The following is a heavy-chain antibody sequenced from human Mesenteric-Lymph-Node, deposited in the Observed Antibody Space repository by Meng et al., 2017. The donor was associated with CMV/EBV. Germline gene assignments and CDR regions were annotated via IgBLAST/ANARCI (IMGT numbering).Heavy chain of an antibody. CDR2: IYYSGST. J-gene: IGHJ4*02. CDR3: ARDRDGYNLVDH. CDR1: GGSISSGGYY. D-gene: IGHD5-24*01. Sequence: VSGGSISSGGYYWNWIRQYPGKGLEWIGYIYYSGSTYYNPSLESRVTMSVDTSENQFSLKLSSVTAADTAVYYCARDRDGYNLVDHWGQGTLVTVSS. V-gene: IGHV4-31*02.